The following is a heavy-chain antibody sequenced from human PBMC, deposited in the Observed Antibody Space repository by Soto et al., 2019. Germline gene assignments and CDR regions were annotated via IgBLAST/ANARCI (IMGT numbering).Heavy chain of an antibody. Sequence: GGSLRLSCAASGFTFSSYSMNWVRQAPGKGLEWVSSISSSSSYIYYADSVKGRFTISRDNAKNSLYLQMNSLRAEDTAVYYCARDATIAAAGTVDYWGQGTLVTVSS. CDR1: GFTFSSYS. V-gene: IGHV3-21*01. D-gene: IGHD6-13*01. CDR2: ISSSSSYI. J-gene: IGHJ4*02. CDR3: ARDATIAAAGTVDY.